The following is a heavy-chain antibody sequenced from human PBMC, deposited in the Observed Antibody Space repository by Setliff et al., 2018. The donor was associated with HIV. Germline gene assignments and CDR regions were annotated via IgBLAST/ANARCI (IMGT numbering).Heavy chain of an antibody. D-gene: IGHD5-18*01. V-gene: IGHV4-39*01. CDR2: VYDSGST. CDR3: ARTLRAAAMGYFDY. CDR1: GGSISSGSYY. J-gene: IGHJ4*02. Sequence: PSETLSLTCSVSGGSISSGSYYWGWIRQPPGKRLEWLGSVYDSGSTSYNPSLSSRLTISVDTSKNQVSLRLSSATAADTAVYYRARTLRAAAMGYFDYWGQGTLVTVSS.